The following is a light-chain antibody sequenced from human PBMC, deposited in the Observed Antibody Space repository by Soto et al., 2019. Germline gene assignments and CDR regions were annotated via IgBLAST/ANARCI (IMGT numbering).Light chain of an antibody. J-gene: IGKJ1*01. CDR3: KQYGSSPRT. CDR2: GAY. CDR1: QSVSSSY. Sequence: EIVLTQSPGTLSLSPGERATLSCRASQSVSSSYLAWYQQIPGQAPRLLIYGAYSRATAIQDTFSGSGSGTDFTLTIRRLEPEDFAVYYCKQYGSSPRTFGQGTKVDIK. V-gene: IGKV3-20*01.